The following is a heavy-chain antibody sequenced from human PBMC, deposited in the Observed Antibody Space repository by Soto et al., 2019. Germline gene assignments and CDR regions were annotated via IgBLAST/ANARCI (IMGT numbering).Heavy chain of an antibody. V-gene: IGHV1-2*02. CDR3: ARAPTYSSGCLSY. J-gene: IGHJ4*02. CDR2: INPNSGGT. CDR1: GYTFTVYY. Sequence: ASVKVSCKASGYTFTVYYMHWVRQAPGQGLEWMGWINPNSGGTNYAQKFQGRVTMTRDTSISTAYMELSRLRSDDTAVYYCARAPTYSSGCLSYWGQGTLVTASS. D-gene: IGHD6-19*01.